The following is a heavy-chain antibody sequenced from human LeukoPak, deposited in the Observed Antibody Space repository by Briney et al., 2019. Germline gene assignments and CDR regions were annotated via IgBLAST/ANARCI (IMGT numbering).Heavy chain of an antibody. CDR3: ARRSMTINSRYYYGMDV. V-gene: IGHV1-18*01. J-gene: IGHJ6*02. D-gene: IGHD2/OR15-2a*01. Sequence: AASVKVSCKASGYTFTSYGISWVRQAPGQGLEWMGSISAYNGNTNYAQKLQGRVTMTTDTSTSTAYMELRSLRSDDTAVYYCARRSMTINSRYYYGMDVWGQGTTVTVSS. CDR2: ISAYNGNT. CDR1: GYTFTSYG.